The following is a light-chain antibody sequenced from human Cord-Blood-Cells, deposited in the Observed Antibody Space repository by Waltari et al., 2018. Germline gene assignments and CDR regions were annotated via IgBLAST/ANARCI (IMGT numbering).Light chain of an antibody. CDR2: DVN. CDR3: SSYARSSTLV. J-gene: IGLJ2*01. V-gene: IGLV2-14*01. Sequence: QSALTQPASVSGSPGQSITISCTGTSSDVGGYNHVSWYQQHPAKAPKLMIYDVNTRPSGVSTRFSGYKPGNTASLTISGLQAEYEPAYSCSSYARSSTLVFGGGPKLTVL. CDR1: SSDVGGYNH.